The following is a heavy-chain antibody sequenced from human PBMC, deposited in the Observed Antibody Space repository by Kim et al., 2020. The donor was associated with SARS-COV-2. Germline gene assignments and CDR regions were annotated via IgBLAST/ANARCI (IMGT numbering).Heavy chain of an antibody. D-gene: IGHD2-15*01. V-gene: IGHV3-11*06. J-gene: IGHJ6*02. CDR3: ARKSFVVVVAATPLLMDV. Sequence: KGRFTISRDNAKNSLYLQMNSLRAEYTAVYYCARKSFVVVVAATPLLMDVWGQGTTVTVSS.